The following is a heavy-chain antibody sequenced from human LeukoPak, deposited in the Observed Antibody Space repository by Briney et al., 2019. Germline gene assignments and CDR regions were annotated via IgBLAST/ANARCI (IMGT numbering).Heavy chain of an antibody. J-gene: IGHJ4*02. D-gene: IGHD5-18*01. Sequence: SGPTLVNPTQTLTLTCTFSGFSLRTGGGGVGWIRQPPGKALEWLSLIYWDDDKRYSPSLKSRLTITKDTSKNQVVLTMTNMDPVDTATYYCAHRGAAAYSYGPPFDYWGQGTLVTVSS. CDR2: IYWDDDK. CDR1: GFSLRTGGGG. V-gene: IGHV2-5*02. CDR3: AHRGAAAYSYGPPFDY.